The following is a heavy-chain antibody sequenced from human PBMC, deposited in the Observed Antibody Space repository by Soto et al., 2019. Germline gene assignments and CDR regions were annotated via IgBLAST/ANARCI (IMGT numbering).Heavy chain of an antibody. CDR1: GGSFSGYY. Sequence: SETLSLTCAVYGGSFSGYYWSWIRQPPGKGLEWIGEINHSGSTNYNPSLKSRVTISVDTSKNQFSLKLSSVTAADTAVYYCEGSTKNPYYYYYYMDVWGKGTTVTVSS. CDR3: EGSTKNPYYYYYYMDV. J-gene: IGHJ6*03. D-gene: IGHD2-2*01. V-gene: IGHV4-34*01. CDR2: INHSGST.